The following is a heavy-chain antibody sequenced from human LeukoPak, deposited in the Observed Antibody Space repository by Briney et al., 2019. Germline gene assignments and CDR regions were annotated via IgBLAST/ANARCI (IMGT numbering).Heavy chain of an antibody. CDR3: ARGPQGYCSGITCYFDY. J-gene: IGHJ4*02. CDR2: INPYSGGT. D-gene: IGHD2-15*01. Sequence: ASVKVSCKASGYTFTDYYIHWVRQAPGRGLEWMAWINPYSGGTDSGQKFQGRVTMTRDTSTTTASMELTSLRSDDTALYYCARGPQGYCSGITCYFDYWGQGTLVTVSS. CDR1: GYTFTDYY. V-gene: IGHV1-2*02.